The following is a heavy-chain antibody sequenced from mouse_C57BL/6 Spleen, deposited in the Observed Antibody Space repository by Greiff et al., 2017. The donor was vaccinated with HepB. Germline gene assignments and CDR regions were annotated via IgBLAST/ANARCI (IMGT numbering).Heavy chain of an antibody. D-gene: IGHD4-1*01. CDR2: IYPRSGNT. V-gene: IGHV1-81*01. CDR3: ARSLTGTSGYFDY. CDR1: GYTFTSYG. Sequence: QVTLKESGAELARPGASVKLSCKASGYTFTSYGISWVKQRTGQGLEWIGEIYPRSGNTYYNEKFKGKATLTADKSSSTAYMELRSLTSEDSAVYFCARSLTGTSGYFDYWGQGTTLTVSS. J-gene: IGHJ2*01.